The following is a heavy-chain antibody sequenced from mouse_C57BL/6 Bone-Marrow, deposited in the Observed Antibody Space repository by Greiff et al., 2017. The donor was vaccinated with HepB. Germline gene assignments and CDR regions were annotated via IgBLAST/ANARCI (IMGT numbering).Heavy chain of an antibody. CDR1: GYTFTSYW. Sequence: QVQLQQPGAELVKPGASVKLSCKASGYTFTSYWMQWVKQRPGQGLEWIGEIDPSDSYPNYNQKFKGKATLTVDTSSSTAYIQLSSLTSEDSAVYYCARGDLLYYFDYWGQGTTLTVSS. CDR2: IDPSDSYP. J-gene: IGHJ2*01. D-gene: IGHD2-1*01. V-gene: IGHV1-50*01. CDR3: ARGDLLYYFDY.